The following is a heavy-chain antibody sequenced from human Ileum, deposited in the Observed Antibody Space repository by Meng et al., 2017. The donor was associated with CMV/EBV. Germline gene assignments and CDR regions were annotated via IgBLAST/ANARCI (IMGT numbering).Heavy chain of an antibody. V-gene: IGHV6-1*01. J-gene: IGHJ4*02. CDR2: IYYRSRWFN. CDR3: ARGAARSLDF. D-gene: IGHD6-25*01. CDR1: CDSGSNNDVA. Sequence: VSCDSGSNNDVAWNWIRQSPSRGLEWLGRIYYRSRWFNEYAPSVKSRITFYADTSKNQYSVQLNSVTPEDTAVYYCARGAARSLDFWGQGTLVTVSS.